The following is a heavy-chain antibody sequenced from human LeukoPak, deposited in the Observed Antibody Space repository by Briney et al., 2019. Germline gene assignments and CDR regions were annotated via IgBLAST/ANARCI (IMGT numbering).Heavy chain of an antibody. V-gene: IGHV4-4*07. CDR3: ARDPSNWNDDAFDI. CDR2: IYTSGST. CDR1: GGSISSYY. D-gene: IGHD1-1*01. J-gene: IGHJ3*02. Sequence: SETLSLTCTVSGGSISSYYWSWIRQPAGKGLEWIGRIYTSGSTNYNPSLKSRVTMSVDTSKNQFSLKLSSVTAADTAVYYCARDPSNWNDDAFDIWGQGTMVTASS.